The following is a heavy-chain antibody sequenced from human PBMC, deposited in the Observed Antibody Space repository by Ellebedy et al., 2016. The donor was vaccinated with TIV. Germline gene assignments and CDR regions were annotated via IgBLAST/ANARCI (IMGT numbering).Heavy chain of an antibody. Sequence: PGGSLRLSCAASGFTFAGYGMHWVRQAPGKGLEWVSFIRYDGTKKYYADSAKGRFTISRDNSKNTVHLQMNSLRIEDAAVYYCAKDANAGYEMNGYLEYWGRGTLATVS. CDR1: GFTFAGYG. V-gene: IGHV3-30*02. CDR3: AKDANAGYEMNGYLEY. J-gene: IGHJ4*02. D-gene: IGHD3-3*01. CDR2: IRYDGTKK.